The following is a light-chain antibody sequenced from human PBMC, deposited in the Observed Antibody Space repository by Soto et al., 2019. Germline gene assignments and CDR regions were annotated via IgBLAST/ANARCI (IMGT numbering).Light chain of an antibody. J-gene: IGLJ1*01. CDR2: DVS. Sequence: QSVLTQPASVSGSPGQSITISCTGTSSDVGGYNYVSWYQQHPGKAPKLVIYDVSNRPSGVSNRFSGSKSGNTASLTISGLQAEDEADYYCTSYTSIIPYVFGTGTKVTVL. V-gene: IGLV2-14*01. CDR1: SSDVGGYNY. CDR3: TSYTSIIPYV.